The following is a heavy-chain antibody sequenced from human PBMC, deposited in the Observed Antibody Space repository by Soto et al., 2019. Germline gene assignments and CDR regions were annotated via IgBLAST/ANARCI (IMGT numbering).Heavy chain of an antibody. CDR1: GFSLSTSGVG. J-gene: IGHJ4*02. D-gene: IGHD4-17*01. Sequence: QITLKESGPTLVKPTQTLTLTCTFSGFSLSTSGVGVGWIRQPPGKALEWLAVIYWDDSYHYSPSLRSRLTIXKHXSKNQVVLTMTNMAPVDTATYYCAHKGYGDYPLDYWGQGTLVTVSS. CDR2: IYWDDSY. CDR3: AHKGYGDYPLDY. V-gene: IGHV2-5*02.